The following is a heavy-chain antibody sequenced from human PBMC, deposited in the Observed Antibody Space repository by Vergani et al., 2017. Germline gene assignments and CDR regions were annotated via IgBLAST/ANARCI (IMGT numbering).Heavy chain of an antibody. CDR1: GFTFRIYG. Sequence: VQLLESGGGVVQPGGSLRLSCIASGFTFRIYGMHWVRQAPGKGLEWVACIRYDGTKRFYGDAVKGRFTISRDNSKTTVFLQMNSLRADDSAVYYCTKAGQYDGDNFHDSWDEGALVTVAS. J-gene: IGHJ1*01. V-gene: IGHV3-30*02. CDR2: IRYDGTKR. CDR3: TKAGQYDGDNFHDS. D-gene: IGHD4/OR15-4a*01.